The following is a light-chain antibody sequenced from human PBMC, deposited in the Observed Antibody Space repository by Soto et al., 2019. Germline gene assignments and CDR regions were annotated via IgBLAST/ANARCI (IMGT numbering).Light chain of an antibody. J-gene: IGKJ4*01. CDR1: QSVGSD. CDR3: QQYSGAPLT. Sequence: EIVLTQSPGTLSLSPGERATLSCRASQSVGSDLVWYQQKPGQTPRLLIYGASSKATGIPDRFTGSGSGTDFTLPISRLEPEDFAVYYCQQYSGAPLTFGGGTKVEIK. CDR2: GAS. V-gene: IGKV3-20*01.